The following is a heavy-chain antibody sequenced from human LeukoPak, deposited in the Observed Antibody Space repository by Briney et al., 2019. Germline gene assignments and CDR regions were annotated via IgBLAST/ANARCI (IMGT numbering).Heavy chain of an antibody. CDR3: ARDLEGGAWFDP. CDR1: GGSISSGGYS. Sequence: SQTLSLTCAVSGGSISSGGYSWSWIRQPPGKGLEWIGYIYHSGSTYYNPSLKSRVTISVDRSKNQFSLKLGSVTAADTAVYYCARDLEGGAWFDPWGQGTLVTVSS. J-gene: IGHJ5*02. V-gene: IGHV4-30-2*01. D-gene: IGHD1-1*01. CDR2: IYHSGST.